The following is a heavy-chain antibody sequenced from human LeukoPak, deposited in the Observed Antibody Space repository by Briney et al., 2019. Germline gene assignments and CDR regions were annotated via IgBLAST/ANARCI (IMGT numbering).Heavy chain of an antibody. J-gene: IGHJ4*02. D-gene: IGHD3-10*01. CDR3: AKDFHYYGSGSTFDY. Sequence: GGSLRLSCAASGFTFSNYGMHWVRQAPGKGLIWVAFISYDGSNKYYADSVKGRFTISRDNSNNTLYLQMNSLRTEDTAVYYCAKDFHYYGSGSTFDYWGQGTLVTVSS. CDR1: GFTFSNYG. CDR2: ISYDGSNK. V-gene: IGHV3-30*18.